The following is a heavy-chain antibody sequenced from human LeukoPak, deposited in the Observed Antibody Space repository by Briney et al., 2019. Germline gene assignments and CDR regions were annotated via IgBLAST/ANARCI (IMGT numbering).Heavy chain of an antibody. Sequence: GGSLRLSCAASGFTFSSYAMHWVRQAPGKGLEWVAVISNDATKKYYADSVKGRSTISRDNSENTLYLQMNSLRAEDTAVYYCAKDMNTVTTTFDYWGQGTLVTVSS. V-gene: IGHV3-30*18. D-gene: IGHD4-17*01. CDR2: ISNDATKK. J-gene: IGHJ4*02. CDR3: AKDMNTVTTTFDY. CDR1: GFTFSSYA.